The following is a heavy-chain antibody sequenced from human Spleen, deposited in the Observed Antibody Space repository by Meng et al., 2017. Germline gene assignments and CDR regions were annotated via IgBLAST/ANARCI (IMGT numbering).Heavy chain of an antibody. D-gene: IGHD5-18*01. CDR1: GYNFPDYY. Sequence: ASVKVSCKPSGYNFPDYYIHWVRRAPGQGLEWMGRINPKSGDTHYAQKFQARVTMTGDTSISTAYMELSGLRSDDTAMYYCARPTGYSYGYAHYWGQGTLVTVSS. J-gene: IGHJ4*02. CDR3: ARPTGYSYGYAHY. CDR2: INPKSGDT. V-gene: IGHV1-2*06.